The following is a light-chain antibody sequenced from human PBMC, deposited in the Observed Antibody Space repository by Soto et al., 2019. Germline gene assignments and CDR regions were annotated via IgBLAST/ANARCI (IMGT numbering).Light chain of an antibody. CDR3: SSYTSSTTPYV. CDR2: DVS. J-gene: IGLJ1*01. Sequence: ALNNAASVTSSPGRSITISCTGTSSDVGGYNYVSWYQRHPGKAPKLMIFDVSNRPSGVSNRFSGSKSANTASLTISGLQAEDEADYFCSSYTSSTTPYVFGTGTKATVL. CDR1: SSDVGGYNY. V-gene: IGLV2-14*03.